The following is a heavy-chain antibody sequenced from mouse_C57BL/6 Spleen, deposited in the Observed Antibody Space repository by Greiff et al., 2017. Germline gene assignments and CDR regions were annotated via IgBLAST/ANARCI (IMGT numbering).Heavy chain of an antibody. CDR3: AREDYGNYYYAMDY. J-gene: IGHJ4*01. CDR1: GFTFSDYY. Sequence: EVQLVESEGGLVQPGSSMKLSCTASGFTFSDYYMAWVRQVPEKGLEWVANINYDGSSTYYLDSLKSRFIISRDNAKNILYLQMSSLKSEDTATYYCAREDYGNYYYAMDYWGQGTSVTVSS. D-gene: IGHD2-1*01. V-gene: IGHV5-16*01. CDR2: INYDGSST.